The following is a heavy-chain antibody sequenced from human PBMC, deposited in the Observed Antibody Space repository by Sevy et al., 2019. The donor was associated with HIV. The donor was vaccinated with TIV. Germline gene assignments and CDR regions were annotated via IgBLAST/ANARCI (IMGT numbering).Heavy chain of an antibody. J-gene: IGHJ4*02. CDR2: IYYIGNT. CDR3: ARGGEMATLFDY. D-gene: IGHD3-16*01. CDR1: GDSMIGNY. Sequence: SETLSLTCTVSGDSMIGNYWSWIRQPPGKRLEWIGYIYYIGNTNYDPSLKSRVTISVETSKNQFSLKLSSVTAADTAVYYCARGGEMATLFDYWGQGTLVTVSS. V-gene: IGHV4-59*12.